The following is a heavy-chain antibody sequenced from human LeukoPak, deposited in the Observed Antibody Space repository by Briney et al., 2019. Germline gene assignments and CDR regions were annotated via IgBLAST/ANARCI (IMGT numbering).Heavy chain of an antibody. D-gene: IGHD2-21*02. V-gene: IGHV3-9*01. CDR2: ISWNSGSI. Sequence: PGGSLRLSCAASGFTFDDYAMHWVRQAPGKGLEWVSGISWNSGSIGYADSVKGRFTISRDNAKNSLYLQMNSLRDEDTAVYYCASSIAYCGGDCYQDPIWDYWGQGTLVTVSS. CDR1: GFTFDDYA. CDR3: ASSIAYCGGDCYQDPIWDY. J-gene: IGHJ4*02.